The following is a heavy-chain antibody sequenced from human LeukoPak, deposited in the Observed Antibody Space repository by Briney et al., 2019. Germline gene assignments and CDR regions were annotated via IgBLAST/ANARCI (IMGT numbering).Heavy chain of an antibody. CDR1: GYPFSAYY. V-gene: IGHV1-2*02. J-gene: IGHJ6*02. D-gene: IGHD1-26*01. CDR2: INSNLGGT. Sequence: GASVKVSCKASGYPFSAYYMHWVRQAPGQGFEWMGWINSNLGGTSYAQKFQGRVTMTRDTSISTAYMELSRLRSDDTAVYYCARERILGATTPYYYHGMDVWGQGTTVTVSS. CDR3: ARERILGATTPYYYHGMDV.